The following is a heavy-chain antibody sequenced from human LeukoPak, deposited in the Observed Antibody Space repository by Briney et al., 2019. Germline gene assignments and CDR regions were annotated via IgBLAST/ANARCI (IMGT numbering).Heavy chain of an antibody. J-gene: IGHJ4*02. CDR3: ARAKPLGV. D-gene: IGHD2-8*01. CDR1: GGSFSGYY. Sequence: SETLSLTCAVYGGSFSGYYWSWIRQPPGKGLEWIGEINHSGSTNYNPSLKSRVTISVDTSKNQFSLKLSSVTAADTAVYYCARAKPLGVWGQGTLVTVSS. V-gene: IGHV4-34*01. CDR2: INHSGST.